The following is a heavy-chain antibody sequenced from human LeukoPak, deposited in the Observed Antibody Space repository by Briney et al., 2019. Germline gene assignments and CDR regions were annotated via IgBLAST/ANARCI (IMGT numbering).Heavy chain of an antibody. CDR1: LYTSTGYY. D-gene: IGHD3-22*01. J-gene: IGHJ4*02. CDR2: INPNSGGT. CDR3: ARFSTMIGVVTTPGFDY. Sequence: SAKASPKASLYTSTGYYIHTVPQAPGQGVGGRGWINPNSGGTNYAQKFQGRRTTTRDTSISTAYMELSRLRSDDTAVYYCARFSTMIGVVTTPGFDYWGQGTLVTVSS. V-gene: IGHV1-2*02.